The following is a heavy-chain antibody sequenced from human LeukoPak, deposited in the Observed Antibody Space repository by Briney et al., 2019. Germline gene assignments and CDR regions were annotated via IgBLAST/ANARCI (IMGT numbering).Heavy chain of an antibody. CDR2: ISSSSSYI. CDR1: GFTFSGYW. D-gene: IGHD4-17*01. Sequence: GGSLRLSCAASGFTFSGYWMHWVRQAPGKGLEWVSSISSSSSYIYYADSVKGRFTISRDNAKNSLYLQMNSLRAEDTAVYYCASTLAMDYGDFLNWFDPWGQGTLVTVSS. CDR3: ASTLAMDYGDFLNWFDP. J-gene: IGHJ5*02. V-gene: IGHV3-21*01.